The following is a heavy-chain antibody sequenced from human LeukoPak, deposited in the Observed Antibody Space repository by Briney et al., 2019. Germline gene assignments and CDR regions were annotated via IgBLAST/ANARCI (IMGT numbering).Heavy chain of an antibody. J-gene: IGHJ6*02. D-gene: IGHD3-22*01. V-gene: IGHV1-46*01. CDR1: GYSFTSYY. CDR2: IDPSGGST. CDR3: ARDGVSVQVVRESGGMDV. Sequence: ASVKVSCKASGYSFTSYYMQWLRQAPGQGLEWMGIIDPSGGSTSYAQKFQGRVTMTRDTSTSTVYMELSSLRSEDTAVYYCARDGVSVQVVRESGGMDVWGQGTTVTVSS.